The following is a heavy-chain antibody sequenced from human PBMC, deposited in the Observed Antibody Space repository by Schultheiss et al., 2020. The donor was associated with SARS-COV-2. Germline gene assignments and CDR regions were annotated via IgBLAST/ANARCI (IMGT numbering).Heavy chain of an antibody. Sequence: SETLSLTCTVSGGSISGYYWSWIRQPPGKGLEWIGDINHSGSTNYNPSLKSRVTISVDTSKNQFSLKLSSVTAADTAVYYCARTADIVVVPAVLNYFDYWGQGTLVTVSS. CDR2: INHSGST. V-gene: IGHV4-34*01. J-gene: IGHJ4*02. CDR1: GGSISGYY. CDR3: ARTADIVVVPAVLNYFDY. D-gene: IGHD2-2*01.